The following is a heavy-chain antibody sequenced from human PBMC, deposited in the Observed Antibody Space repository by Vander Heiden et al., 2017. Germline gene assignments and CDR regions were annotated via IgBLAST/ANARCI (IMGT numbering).Heavy chain of an antibody. CDR3: ARDIGVLDAFDI. V-gene: IGHV4-4*07. D-gene: IGHD2-21*01. CDR2: IYTSGST. J-gene: IGHJ3*02. CDR1: DGSISSYY. Sequence: VQLLESGTGLLKTSETLSLPRTVSDGSISSYYWSWIRQPAGKGLEWIGRIYTSGSTNYNPSLKSRVTMSVDTSKNQFSLKLSSVTAADTAVYYCARDIGVLDAFDIWGQGTMVTVSS.